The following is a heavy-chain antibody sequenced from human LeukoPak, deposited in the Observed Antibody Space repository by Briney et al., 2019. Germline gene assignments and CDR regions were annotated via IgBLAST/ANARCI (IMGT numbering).Heavy chain of an antibody. CDR3: ARTTEAHSWRTRYYDYYMDV. V-gene: IGHV4-59*01. CDR2: IYYSGST. Sequence: PSETLSLTCTVSGGSISSYYWSWIRQPPGKGLEWIGYIYYSGSTNYNPSLKSRVTISVNTSKNQFSLKLSSVTAADTAVYYCARTTEAHSWRTRYYDYYMDVWGKGTTVTVSS. J-gene: IGHJ6*03. D-gene: IGHD6-13*01. CDR1: GGSISSYY.